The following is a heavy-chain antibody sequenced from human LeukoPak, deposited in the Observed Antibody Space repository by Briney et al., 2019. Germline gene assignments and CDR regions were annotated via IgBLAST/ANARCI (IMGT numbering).Heavy chain of an antibody. CDR1: GGFISSYY. D-gene: IGHD6-13*01. V-gene: IGHV4-59*08. CDR3: ARGSSWDDAFDI. Sequence: SETLSLTCTVSGGFISSYYWSWIRQPPGKGLEWIGYIYYSGSTNYNPSLKSRVTISVDTSKNQFSLKLSSVTAADTAVYYCARGSSWDDAFDIWGQGTMVTVSS. J-gene: IGHJ3*02. CDR2: IYYSGST.